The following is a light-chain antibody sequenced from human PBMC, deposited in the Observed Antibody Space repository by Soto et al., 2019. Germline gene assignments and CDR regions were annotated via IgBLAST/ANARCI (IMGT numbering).Light chain of an antibody. Sequence: EIVLTQSPGTLSLSPGERATLSCRSSQSVSSNYLAWYKQKPGQAPRLLIYDASSRATGIPDRFSGSGSGTDFALTISRLEPEDVAVDYCERYGSSPLTFGGGTKVEIK. CDR2: DAS. J-gene: IGKJ4*01. CDR3: ERYGSSPLT. CDR1: QSVSSNY. V-gene: IGKV3-20*01.